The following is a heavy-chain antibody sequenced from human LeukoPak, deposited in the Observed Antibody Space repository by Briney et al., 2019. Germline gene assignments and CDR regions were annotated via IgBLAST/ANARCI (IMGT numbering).Heavy chain of an antibody. V-gene: IGHV1-2*02. Sequence: APVKVSCKASGYTFTGYYMHWVRQAPGQGLEWMGWINPNSGGTNYAQKFQGRVTMTRDTSISTAYMELSRLRSDDTAVYYCARGGIAAARYYYYYMDVWGKGTTVTISS. D-gene: IGHD6-13*01. CDR1: GYTFTGYY. J-gene: IGHJ6*03. CDR3: ARGGIAAARYYYYYMDV. CDR2: INPNSGGT.